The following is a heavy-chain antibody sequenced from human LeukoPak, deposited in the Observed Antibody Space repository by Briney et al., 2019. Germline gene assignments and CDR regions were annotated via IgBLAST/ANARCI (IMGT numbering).Heavy chain of an antibody. J-gene: IGHJ4*02. CDR3: ARTPLPNGVRPPHDY. CDR1: GYTFTDYY. Sequence: ASVKVSCKASGYTFTDYYIHWVRQAPGQGLEWMGWINPNNGGTNYAQKFQGRVTMTRDASISTAYMELSRLRSDDTAVYYCARTPLPNGVRPPHDYWGQGTLVTVSS. D-gene: IGHD3-10*01. CDR2: INPNNGGT. V-gene: IGHV1-2*02.